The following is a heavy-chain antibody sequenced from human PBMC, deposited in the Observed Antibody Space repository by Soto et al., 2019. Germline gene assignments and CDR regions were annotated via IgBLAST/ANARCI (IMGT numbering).Heavy chain of an antibody. D-gene: IGHD6-19*01. V-gene: IGHV1-18*01. CDR3: ARSLIAVAGTPIDP. CDR1: GYTFTSYG. J-gene: IGHJ5*02. Sequence: ASVXVSCKASGYTFTSYGISWVRQAPGQGLEWMGWISPYNGNTNYAQKLQGRVTMTTDTSTNTAYMELRSLRSDDTAVYYCARSLIAVAGTPIDPWGQGTLVTVSS. CDR2: ISPYNGNT.